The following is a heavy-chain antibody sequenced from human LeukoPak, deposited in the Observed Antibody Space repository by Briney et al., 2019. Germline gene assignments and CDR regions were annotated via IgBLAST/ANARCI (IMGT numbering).Heavy chain of an antibody. J-gene: IGHJ4*02. D-gene: IGHD5-18*01. V-gene: IGHV3-21*01. CDR1: GFIFSSYS. Sequence: GGSLRLSCAASGFIFSSYSMNWVRQAPGKELEWVSSISSSSYIYYADSVKGRFTISRDNAKNSLYLQMNSLRAEDTAVYYCASLSDTAMVFDYWGQGTLVTVSS. CDR3: ASLSDTAMVFDY. CDR2: ISSSSYI.